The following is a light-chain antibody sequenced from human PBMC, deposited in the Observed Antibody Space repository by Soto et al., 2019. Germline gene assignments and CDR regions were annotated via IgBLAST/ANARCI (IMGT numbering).Light chain of an antibody. CDR2: DVT. J-gene: IGLJ2*01. Sequence: QSALTQPRSVSGSPGQSVAISCTGTSSDVGDYNYVSWYQHSPGKAPKLMIYDVTKRPPGVPDRFSGSKSGNTASLTISGLQAEDESDYFCCSYAGSYTLLFGGGTKVTVL. CDR3: CSYAGSYTLL. CDR1: SSDVGDYNY. V-gene: IGLV2-11*01.